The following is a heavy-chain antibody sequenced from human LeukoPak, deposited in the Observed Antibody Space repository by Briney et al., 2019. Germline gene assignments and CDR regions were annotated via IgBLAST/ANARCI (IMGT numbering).Heavy chain of an antibody. V-gene: IGHV3-23*01. J-gene: IGHJ4*02. CDR3: AKDPMGYSNHGFDY. CDR1: GFTFSSYA. CDR2: ISGSGGST. D-gene: IGHD4-4*01. Sequence: GGSLRLSCAASGFTFSSYAMHWVRQAPGKGLEWVSAISGSGGSTYYADSVKGRFTISRDNSKNTLYLQMNSLRAEDTAVYYCAKDPMGYSNHGFDYWGQGTLVTVSS.